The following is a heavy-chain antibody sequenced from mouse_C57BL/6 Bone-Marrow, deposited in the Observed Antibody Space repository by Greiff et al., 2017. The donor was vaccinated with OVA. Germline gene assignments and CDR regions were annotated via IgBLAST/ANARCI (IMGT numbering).Heavy chain of an antibody. V-gene: IGHV5-6*01. CDR2: ISSGGSYT. Sequence: EVQLVESGGDLVKPGGSLKLSCAASGFTFSSYGMSWVRQTPDKRLEWVATISSGGSYTYYPDSVKGRFTISRDNAKNTLYLQMSSLKSEDTAMYYCARRYGSKAYWGQGTLVTVSA. J-gene: IGHJ3*01. D-gene: IGHD1-1*01. CDR3: ARRYGSKAY. CDR1: GFTFSSYG.